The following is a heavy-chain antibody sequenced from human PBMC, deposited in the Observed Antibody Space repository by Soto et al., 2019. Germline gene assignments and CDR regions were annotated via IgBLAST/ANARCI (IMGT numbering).Heavy chain of an antibody. CDR2: ISYDGNNK. Sequence: QVQLVESGGGVVQPGRSLRLSCAASGFTFNRFGMHWVRQAPGKGLEWVAVISYDGNNKFYADSVKGRFTISRDNSQNTIYLQMNSLIAEDTAMYYCAKAVDISVRGVPPSDYWGQGTLVTVSS. V-gene: IGHV3-30*18. D-gene: IGHD3-10*02. CDR1: GFTFNRFG. CDR3: AKAVDISVRGVPPSDY. J-gene: IGHJ4*02.